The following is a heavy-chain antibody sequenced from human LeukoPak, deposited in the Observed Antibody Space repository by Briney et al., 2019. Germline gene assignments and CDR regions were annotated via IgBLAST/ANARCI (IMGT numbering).Heavy chain of an antibody. V-gene: IGHV3-23*01. Sequence: GGSLRLSCVASGFTFSSTTMGWVRQAPGRGLEWVSSITAIDGRTYYADSVRGRFTISRDNSKNTVYLQLNSLRAGDTAIYYCAKESEGASPAYWGRGTLVTVSS. CDR1: GFTFSSTT. J-gene: IGHJ4*02. CDR3: AKESEGASPAY. CDR2: ITAIDGRT. D-gene: IGHD3-16*01.